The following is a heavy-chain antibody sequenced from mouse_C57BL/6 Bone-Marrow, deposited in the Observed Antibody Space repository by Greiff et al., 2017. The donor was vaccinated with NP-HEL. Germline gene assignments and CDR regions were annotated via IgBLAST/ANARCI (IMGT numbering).Heavy chain of an antibody. Sequence: EVQVVESGEGLVKPGGSLKLSCAASGFTFSSYAMSWVRQTPEKRLEWVAYISSGGDYIYYADNVKGRFTISRDNARNTLYLQMSSLKSEDTALYYCTRDQRGYAMDYWGQGTSVTVSS. J-gene: IGHJ4*01. CDR1: GFTFSSYA. V-gene: IGHV5-9-1*02. CDR2: ISSGGDYI. CDR3: TRDQRGYAMDY.